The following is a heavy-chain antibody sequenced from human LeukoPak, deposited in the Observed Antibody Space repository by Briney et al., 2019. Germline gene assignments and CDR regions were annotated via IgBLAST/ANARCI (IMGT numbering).Heavy chain of an antibody. CDR1: GYNFTTYF. D-gene: IGHD1-26*01. V-gene: IGHV1-18*04. CDR3: AREGESRKFDS. J-gene: IGHJ5*01. CDR2: ISPYNGHT. Sequence: GASVKVSCKTSGYNFTTYFITWVRQAPGQGLEWMGWISPYNGHTKYAHKLQGRVTMTTDTSTSTAFMELRSLMSDDTAVYYCAREGESRKFDSWGQGTLVTVSS.